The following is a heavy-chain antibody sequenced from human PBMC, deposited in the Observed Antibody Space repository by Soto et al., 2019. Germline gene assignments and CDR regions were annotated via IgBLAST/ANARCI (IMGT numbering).Heavy chain of an antibody. CDR1: GGTLSSYT. V-gene: IGHV1-69*08. J-gene: IGHJ6*02. Sequence: QVQLVQSGAEVKKPGSSVKVSCKASGGTLSSYTISWVRQAPGQGLEWMGRIIPILGIANYAQKFQGRVTITADKSTSTAYMELSSLRSEDTAVYYCAREGIAVAGPYYGMDVWGQGTTVTVSS. D-gene: IGHD6-19*01. CDR3: AREGIAVAGPYYGMDV. CDR2: IIPILGIA.